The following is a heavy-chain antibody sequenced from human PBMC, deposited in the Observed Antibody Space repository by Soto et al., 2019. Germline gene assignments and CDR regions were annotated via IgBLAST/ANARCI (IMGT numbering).Heavy chain of an antibody. CDR2: INPNSGGT. CDR3: ARGDLTAYYDSSGSKFDY. D-gene: IGHD3-22*01. V-gene: IGHV1-2*04. Sequence: ASVKVSCKASGYTFTGYYMHWVRQAPGQGLEWMGWINPNSGGTNYAQKFQGWVTMTRDTSISTAYMELSRLRSDDTAVYYCARGDLTAYYDSSGSKFDYWGQGTLVTVSS. CDR1: GYTFTGYY. J-gene: IGHJ4*02.